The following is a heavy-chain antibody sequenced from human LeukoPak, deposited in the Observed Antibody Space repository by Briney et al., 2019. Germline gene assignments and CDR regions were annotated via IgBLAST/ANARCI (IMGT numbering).Heavy chain of an antibody. CDR1: GGSISSGGYS. D-gene: IGHD5-18*01. J-gene: IGHJ4*02. V-gene: IGHV4-30-2*01. CDR2: IYHSGST. CDR3: ARGYSYGEFN. Sequence: SQTLSLTCAVSGGSISSGGYSWSWIRQPPGKGLEWIGYIYHSGSTYYNPSLKSRVTISVDRSKNQFSLKLSSVTAADTAVYYCARGYSYGEFNWGQGTLVTVSS.